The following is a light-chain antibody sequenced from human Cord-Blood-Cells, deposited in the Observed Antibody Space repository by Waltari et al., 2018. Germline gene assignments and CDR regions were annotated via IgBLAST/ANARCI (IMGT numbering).Light chain of an antibody. Sequence: QSALTQPASVPGSPGQSTTIPCTGTSRDVGGFNYVSWYQQHPAKAPKLMIYYVSNRPAGVSNRFSGSKSGNTASVTISGLQAEDEADYYCSSYTSSSTRVFGGGTKLTVL. V-gene: IGLV2-14*01. J-gene: IGLJ2*01. CDR2: YVS. CDR3: SSYTSSSTRV. CDR1: SRDVGGFNY.